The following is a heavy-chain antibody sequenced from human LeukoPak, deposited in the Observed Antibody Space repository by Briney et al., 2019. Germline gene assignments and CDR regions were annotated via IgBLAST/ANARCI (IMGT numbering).Heavy chain of an antibody. CDR3: ATALTAAVTPFDY. D-gene: IGHD4-17*01. Sequence: ASVKVSCKASGYSFTSYYMHWVRQAPGQGLEWMGGIIPIFGTAIYAQKFQGRVTMTEDTSTDTAYMELSSLRSEDTAVYYCATALTAAVTPFDYWGQGTLVTVSS. CDR2: IIPIFGTA. CDR1: GYSFTSYY. J-gene: IGHJ4*02. V-gene: IGHV1-46*01.